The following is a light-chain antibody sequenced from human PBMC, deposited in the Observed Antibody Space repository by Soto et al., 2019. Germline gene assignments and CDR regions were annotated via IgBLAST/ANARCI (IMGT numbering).Light chain of an antibody. CDR1: QSVSIN. Sequence: EIVMTQSPATLSVSPGERATLSCRASQSVSINVAWYQQKPGQAPRLLIHGASSRATGVAARFSGSGSGTEFTLTNSSLQSEDFAVYYCQQYETWPRTFGLGTKVEIK. V-gene: IGKV3-15*01. CDR3: QQYETWPRT. CDR2: GAS. J-gene: IGKJ1*01.